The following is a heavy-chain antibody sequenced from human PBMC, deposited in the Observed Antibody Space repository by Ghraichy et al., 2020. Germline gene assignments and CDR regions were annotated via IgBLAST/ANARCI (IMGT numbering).Heavy chain of an antibody. CDR1: GFTFSSYA. CDR2: ISGSGGST. Sequence: GESLNISCAASGFTFSSYAMSWVRQAPGKGLEWVSAISGSGGSTYYADSVKGRFTISSDNSKNTLYLQMNSLRAEDTAVYYCANDRWPYSSRQDAFDIWGQGTMVTVSS. J-gene: IGHJ3*02. V-gene: IGHV3-23*01. D-gene: IGHD6-13*01. CDR3: ANDRWPYSSRQDAFDI.